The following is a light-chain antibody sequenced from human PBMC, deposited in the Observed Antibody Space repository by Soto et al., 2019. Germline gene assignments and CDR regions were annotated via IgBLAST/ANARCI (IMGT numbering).Light chain of an antibody. Sequence: EIVLTQSPATLSLSPGERATLSCRASQSVSSYLAWYQQKPCQAPRLLIYDASSRATGIPARFSGSGYGTDFTLTISSLEPEDFAVYYCQQRSNWLTVGGGTKVEIK. CDR2: DAS. V-gene: IGKV3-11*01. J-gene: IGKJ4*01. CDR1: QSVSSY. CDR3: QQRSNWLT.